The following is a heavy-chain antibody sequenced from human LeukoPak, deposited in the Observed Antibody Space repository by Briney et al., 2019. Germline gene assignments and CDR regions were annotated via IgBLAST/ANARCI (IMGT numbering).Heavy chain of an antibody. Sequence: SQTLSLTCAISGDSVSSNSAAWNWIRQSPSRGLEWLGRTYYRSKWYNDYAASVKSRITINPDTSKNQFSLQLNSVTPEDTAVYYCARDYYDSSGYYYGRLDAFDIWGQGTMVTVSS. CDR1: GDSVSSNSAA. CDR3: ARDYYDSSGYYYGRLDAFDI. V-gene: IGHV6-1*01. J-gene: IGHJ3*02. D-gene: IGHD3-22*01. CDR2: TYYRSKWYN.